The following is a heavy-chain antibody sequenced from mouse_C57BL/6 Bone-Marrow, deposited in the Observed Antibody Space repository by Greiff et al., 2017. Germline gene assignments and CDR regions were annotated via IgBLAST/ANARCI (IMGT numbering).Heavy chain of an antibody. CDR1: GYTFTSYW. V-gene: IGHV1-55*01. J-gene: IGHJ4*01. Sequence: QVQLKQPGAELVKPGASVKMSCKASGYTFTSYWITWVKQRPGQGLEWIGDIYPGSGSTNYNEKFKSKATLTVDTSSSTAYMQLSSLTSEDSAVYYCARDGNYYAMDYWGQGTSVPVSS. CDR3: ARDGNYYAMDY. D-gene: IGHD2-1*01. CDR2: IYPGSGST.